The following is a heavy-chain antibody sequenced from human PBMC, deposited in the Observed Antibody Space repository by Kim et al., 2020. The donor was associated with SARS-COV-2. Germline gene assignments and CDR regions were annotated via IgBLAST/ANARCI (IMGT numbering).Heavy chain of an antibody. CDR3: ARQVVPAAYNWFDP. CDR2: IYYSGST. Sequence: SETLSLTCTVSGGSISSSSYYWGWIRQPPGKGLEWIGSIYYSGSTYYNPSLKSRVTISVDTSKNQFSLKLSSVTAADTAVYYCARQVVPAAYNWFDPWGQGTLVTVSS. J-gene: IGHJ5*02. V-gene: IGHV4-39*01. D-gene: IGHD2-2*01. CDR1: GGSISSSSYY.